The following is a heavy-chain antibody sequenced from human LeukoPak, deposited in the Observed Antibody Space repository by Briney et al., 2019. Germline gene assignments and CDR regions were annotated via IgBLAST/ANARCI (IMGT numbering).Heavy chain of an antibody. J-gene: IGHJ4*02. CDR2: IYGGGST. CDR1: GFTVSSNY. Sequence: AGGSLRLSCAASGFTVSSNYMSWVRQAPGKGLEWVSVIYGGGSTYYADSVKGRFTISRDNSKNTLYLQMNSLRAEDTAVYYCAKDDVEWEPITSYYFDYWGPGTLVTVSS. CDR3: AKDDVEWEPITSYYFDY. V-gene: IGHV3-53*01. D-gene: IGHD3-16*01.